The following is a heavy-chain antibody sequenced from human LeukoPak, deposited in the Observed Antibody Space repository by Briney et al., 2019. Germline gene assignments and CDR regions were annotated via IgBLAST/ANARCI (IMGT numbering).Heavy chain of an antibody. CDR1: GFTVSSNY. CDR3: ARVGYTDTWYSSPPFDY. Sequence: SGGSLRLSCAVSGFTVSSNYMSWVRQAPGKGLEWVSITYSGGSTYYADSVKGRFTISRDNSKNILYLQMNSLRADDTAVYYCARVGYTDTWYSSPPFDYWGQGTLVTVSS. D-gene: IGHD2-15*01. CDR2: TYSGGST. V-gene: IGHV3-66*01. J-gene: IGHJ4*02.